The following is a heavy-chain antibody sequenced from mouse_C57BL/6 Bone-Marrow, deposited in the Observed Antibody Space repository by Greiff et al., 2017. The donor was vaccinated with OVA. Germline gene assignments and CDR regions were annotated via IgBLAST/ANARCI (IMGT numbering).Heavy chain of an antibody. D-gene: IGHD1-1*01. Sequence: EVKLVESGGGLVQPGGSLKLSCAASGFTFSDYGMAWVRQAPRKGPEWVAFISNLAYSIYYADTVTGRFTLSRENAKNTLYLEMSSLRSEDTAMYYCARTVVADWYFDVWGTGTTVTVSS. CDR1: GFTFSDYG. CDR2: ISNLAYSI. J-gene: IGHJ1*03. CDR3: ARTVVADWYFDV. V-gene: IGHV5-15*01.